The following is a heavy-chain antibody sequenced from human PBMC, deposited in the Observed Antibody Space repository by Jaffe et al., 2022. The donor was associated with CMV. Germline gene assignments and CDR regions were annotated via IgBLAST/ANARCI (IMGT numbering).Heavy chain of an antibody. J-gene: IGHJ4*02. V-gene: IGHV3-7*01. D-gene: IGHD2-2*02. CDR2: IKQDGSEK. CDR3: ARDQDQVVPAAISDY. CDR1: GFTFSSYW. Sequence: EVQLVESGGGLVQPGGSLRLSCAASGFTFSSYWMSWVRQAPGKGLEWVANIKQDGSEKYYVDSVKGRFTISRDNAKNSLYLQMNSLRAEDTAVYYCARDQDQVVPAAISDYWGQGTLVTVSS.